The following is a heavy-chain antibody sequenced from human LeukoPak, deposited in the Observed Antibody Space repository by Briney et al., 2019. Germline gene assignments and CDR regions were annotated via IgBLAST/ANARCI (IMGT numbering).Heavy chain of an antibody. CDR2: IYYSGST. CDR3: ARHAVRYMDV. V-gene: IGHV4-39*01. Sequence: SETLSLTCTVSGGSISSSSYYWGWVRQPPGKGLEWIGSIYYSGSTYYNPSLKSRVTISVDTSKNQFSLKLSSVTAADTAVYYCARHAVRYMDVWGKGTTVTVSS. CDR1: GGSISSSSYY. J-gene: IGHJ6*03. D-gene: IGHD3-10*01.